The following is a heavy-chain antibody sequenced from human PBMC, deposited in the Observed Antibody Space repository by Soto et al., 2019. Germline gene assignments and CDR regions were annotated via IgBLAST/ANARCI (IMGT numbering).Heavy chain of an antibody. J-gene: IGHJ6*03. D-gene: IGHD3-3*01. CDR3: ARMSGYNYYYYYYMDV. Sequence: SETLSLTCAVYGGSFSAYYWSWIRQPPGKGLEWIGEINHSGSTNYNPSLKSRVTISLDTSKNQFSLKLGSVTAADTAVYYCARMSGYNYYYYYYMDVWGKGTTVTVSS. CDR1: GGSFSAYY. V-gene: IGHV4-34*01. CDR2: INHSGST.